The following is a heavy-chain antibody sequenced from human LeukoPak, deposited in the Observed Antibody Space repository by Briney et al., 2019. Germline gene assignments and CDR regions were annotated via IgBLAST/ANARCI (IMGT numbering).Heavy chain of an antibody. CDR2: IDPSGGST. CDR3: ARVSAILGVVTGYFQY. J-gene: IGHJ1*01. V-gene: IGHV1-46*04. CDR1: GYTFTTYY. D-gene: IGHD3-3*01. Sequence: ASVKVSCKASGYTFTTYYIHWVRQAPGQGLEWMGRIDPSGGSTSCAQKLQGRVTMTRDTSTSTVYMELSRLTYEDTAVYYCARVSAILGVVTGYFQYWGQGTLVTVSS.